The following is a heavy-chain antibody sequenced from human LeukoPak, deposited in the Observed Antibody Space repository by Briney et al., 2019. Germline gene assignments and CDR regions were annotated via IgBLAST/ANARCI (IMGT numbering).Heavy chain of an antibody. V-gene: IGHV3-7*01. CDR3: ARLREIPVFGVVTKSTSYFDY. CDR2: IKQDRGEK. J-gene: IGHJ4*02. Sequence: PGGSLRLSCAASRFTFTNYWMSSVRQAPGKGRELVANIKQDRGEKYYVDSVKGRFTISRDNAKNSLYLQMNSLRAEDTAVYYCARLREIPVFGVVTKSTSYFDYWGQGTLVTVSS. CDR1: RFTFTNYW. D-gene: IGHD3-3*01.